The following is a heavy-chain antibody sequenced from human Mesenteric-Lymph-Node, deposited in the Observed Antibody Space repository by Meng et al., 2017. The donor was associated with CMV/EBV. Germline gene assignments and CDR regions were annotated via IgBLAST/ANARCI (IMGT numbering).Heavy chain of an antibody. CDR1: GFTFSSSS. D-gene: IGHD6-25*01. CDR2: INSGSAYI. Sequence: GGSLRLSCAASGFTFSSSSMTWVRQAPGQGLEWVSSINSGSAYIYYADSVKGRFTISRDNAKNSLYLQMNSLRGEDTAVYYCARGTYSSGSFDYWGQGTVVTVSS. CDR3: ARGTYSSGSFDY. V-gene: IGHV3-21*01. J-gene: IGHJ4*02.